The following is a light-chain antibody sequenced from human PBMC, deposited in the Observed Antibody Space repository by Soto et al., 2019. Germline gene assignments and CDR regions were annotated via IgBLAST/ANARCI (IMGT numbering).Light chain of an antibody. V-gene: IGKV3-11*01. J-gene: IGKJ4*01. CDR1: QNIINY. CDR3: QQRLRWPLT. Sequence: EIVLTQSPATLSLSPGERATLSCRASQNIINYLAWYQQKPGQAPRILIYDASNRATGIPARFSGSGSGTDFTLTISSLEPEDSAVYYCQQRLRWPLTFGGGTKVEIK. CDR2: DAS.